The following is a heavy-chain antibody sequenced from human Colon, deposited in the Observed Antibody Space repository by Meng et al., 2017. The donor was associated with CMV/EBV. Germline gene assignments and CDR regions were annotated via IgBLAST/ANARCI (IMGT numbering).Heavy chain of an antibody. D-gene: IGHD6-19*01. Sequence: GESLRLSCAASGFMFSNYEMNWFRQAPGKGLEWVSHISSSGGAIYYADSVKGRFTVSRDNPKNSLYLQMKSLRADDTAVYYCARGRFRWLEGFEYWGQGTLVTVSS. CDR3: ARGRFRWLEGFEY. CDR2: ISSSGGAI. V-gene: IGHV3-48*03. CDR1: GFMFSNYE. J-gene: IGHJ4*02.